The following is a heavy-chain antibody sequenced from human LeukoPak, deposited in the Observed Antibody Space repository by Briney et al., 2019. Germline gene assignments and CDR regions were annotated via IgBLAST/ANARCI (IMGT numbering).Heavy chain of an antibody. CDR2: ISAYNGNT. J-gene: IGHJ4*02. CDR3: ARDYGGYYDSSGYPPPGY. CDR1: GYTFTSYG. Sequence: VASVKVSCKASGYTFTSYGISWVRQAPGQGLEWMGWISAYNGNTNYAQKLQGRVTMTTDTSTSTAYMELRSLTSDDTAVYYCARDYGGYYDSSGYPPPGYWGQGTLVTVSS. V-gene: IGHV1-18*01. D-gene: IGHD3-22*01.